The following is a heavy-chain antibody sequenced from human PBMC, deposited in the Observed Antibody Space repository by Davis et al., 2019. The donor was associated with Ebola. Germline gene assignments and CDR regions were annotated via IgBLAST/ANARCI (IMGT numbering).Heavy chain of an antibody. D-gene: IGHD3-3*01. CDR2: ISSSGSTI. V-gene: IGHV3-48*03. CDR1: GFTFSSYE. CDR3: ARGGYDCWGGNGMDV. J-gene: IGHJ6*02. Sequence: GESLKISCAASGFTFSSYEMNWVRQAPVKGLEWVSYISSSGSTIYYADSVKGRFTISRDNAKNSLYLQMNSLRAEDMAVYYCARGGYDCWGGNGMDVWGQGTTVIVSS.